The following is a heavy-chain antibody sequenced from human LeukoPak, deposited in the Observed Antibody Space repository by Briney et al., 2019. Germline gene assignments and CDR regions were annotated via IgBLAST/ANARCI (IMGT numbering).Heavy chain of an antibody. J-gene: IGHJ4*02. Sequence: PGGSLRLSCASSGFTVNSNYMTWVRQAPGKGLEWVSAISGSGGSTYYADSVKGRFTISRDNSKNTLYLQMNSLRAEDTAVYYCAKVATMIVVVITDWGQGTLVTVSS. CDR1: GFTVNSNY. CDR2: ISGSGGST. CDR3: AKVATMIVVVITD. D-gene: IGHD3-22*01. V-gene: IGHV3-23*01.